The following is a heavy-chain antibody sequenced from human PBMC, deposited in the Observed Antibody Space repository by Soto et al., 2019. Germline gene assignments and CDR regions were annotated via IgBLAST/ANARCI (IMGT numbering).Heavy chain of an antibody. V-gene: IGHV4-39*01. CDR3: ETYYDFWRVYVV. CDR1: GGSISSSSYY. J-gene: IGHJ4*02. D-gene: IGHD3-3*01. CDR2: IYYSGST. Sequence: SETLSLTCTVSGGSISSSSYYWGWIRQPPGKGLEWIGSIYYSGSTYYNPSLKSRVTISVDTSKNQFSLKLSSVTAADTAVYYCETYYDFWRVYVVWGKGTRVTVSS.